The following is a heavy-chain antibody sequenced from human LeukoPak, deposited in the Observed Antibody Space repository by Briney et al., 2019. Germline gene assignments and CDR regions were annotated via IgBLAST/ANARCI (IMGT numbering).Heavy chain of an antibody. CDR2: IYSGGST. CDR1: GFTVSSNY. V-gene: IGHV3-53*01. D-gene: IGHD2/OR15-2a*01. Sequence: GGSLRLSCAASGFTVSSNYMSWVRQAPGKGLEWVSVIYSGGSTYYADSVKGRSTISRDNSKNTLYLQMNSLRAEDTAVYYCARDILSQGPDAFDIWGQGTMVTVSS. CDR3: ARDILSQGPDAFDI. J-gene: IGHJ3*02.